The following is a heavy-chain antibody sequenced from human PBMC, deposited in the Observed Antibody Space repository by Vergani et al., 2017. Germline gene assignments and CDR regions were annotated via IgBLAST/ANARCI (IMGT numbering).Heavy chain of an antibody. CDR3: AREWYYYDSSGSFDAFDI. D-gene: IGHD3-22*01. J-gene: IGHJ3*02. Sequence: EVQLVESGGGLIQPGGSLRLSCAASGFTVSSNYMSWVRQAPGKGLEWVSVIYSGGSTYYADSVKGRFTISGDNSKNTLYLQMNSLRAEDTAVYYCAREWYYYDSSGSFDAFDIWGQGTMVTVSS. CDR1: GFTVSSNY. CDR2: IYSGGST. V-gene: IGHV3-53*01.